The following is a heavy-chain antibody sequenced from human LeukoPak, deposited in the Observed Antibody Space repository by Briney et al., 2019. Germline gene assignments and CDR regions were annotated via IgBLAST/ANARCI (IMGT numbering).Heavy chain of an antibody. J-gene: IGHJ6*02. CDR1: GGSFSGYY. CDR2: IWYDGSDK. Sequence: LSLTCAVYGGSFSGYYWSWVRQAPGKGLEWVAIIWYDGSDKYYAESVKGRFTISRDNSKNTLYLQVNSLRAEDTAVYYCARVGCTGGSCLAYNYYAMDVWGQGTTVTVSS. CDR3: ARVGCTGGSCLAYNYYAMDV. D-gene: IGHD2-15*01. V-gene: IGHV3-33*08.